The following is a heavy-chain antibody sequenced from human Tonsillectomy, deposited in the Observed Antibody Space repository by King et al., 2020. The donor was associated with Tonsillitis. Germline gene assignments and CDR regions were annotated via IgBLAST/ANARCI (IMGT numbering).Heavy chain of an antibody. CDR2: ISWNSDSQ. CDR3: AKDIGVGATLSVDY. D-gene: IGHD1-26*01. CDR1: GFTFDDYA. J-gene: IGHJ4*02. V-gene: IGHV3-9*01. Sequence: VQLVESGGGLVQPGRSLRLSCVASGFTFDDYAMHWVRQSPGKGLEWVSGISWNSDSQGYADSVKGRFTISRDNAKNSLYLQMNSLRPEDTALYYCAKDIGVGATLSVDYWGQGTLVTVSS.